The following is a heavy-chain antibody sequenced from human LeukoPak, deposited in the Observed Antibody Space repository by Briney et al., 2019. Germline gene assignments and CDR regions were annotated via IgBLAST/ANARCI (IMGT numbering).Heavy chain of an antibody. CDR1: GFTFSSYA. V-gene: IGHV3-23*01. J-gene: IGHJ1*01. CDR2: ISGSGGST. D-gene: IGHD3-3*01. CDR3: AKSEYYDFWSGYYSEYFQH. Sequence: SGGSLRLSCAASGFTFSSYAMSWVRQAPGKGLEWVSAISGSGGSTYYADSVKGRFTISRDNSKNTLYLQMNSLRAEDTAVYYCAKSEYYDFWSGYYSEYFQHWGQGTLVTVSS.